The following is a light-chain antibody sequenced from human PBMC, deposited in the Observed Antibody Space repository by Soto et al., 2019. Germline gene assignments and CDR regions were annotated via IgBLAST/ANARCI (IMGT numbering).Light chain of an antibody. V-gene: IGLV2-14*01. CDR3: SSYTSATTYV. CDR1: SSDVGAYNY. CDR2: DVS. Sequence: QSALTQPASVSGSPGQSITISCTGTSSDVGAYNYDSWYQQYPGEAPKVIIYDVSHRPAGVSNRFSGSKSGNTASLTISGLHTQDEADYYCSSYTSATTYVFGTGTQLTVL. J-gene: IGLJ1*01.